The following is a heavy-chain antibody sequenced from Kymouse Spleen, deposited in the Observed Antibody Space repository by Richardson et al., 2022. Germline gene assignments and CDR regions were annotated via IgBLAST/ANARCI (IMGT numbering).Heavy chain of an antibody. CDR2: IKSKTDGGTT. CDR3: TTWYYGSGSYSLRAFDI. V-gene: IGHV3-15*01. J-gene: IGHJ3*02. CDR1: GFTFSNAW. D-gene: IGHD3-10*01. Sequence: EVQLVESGGGLVKPGGSLRLSCAASGFTFSNAWMSWVRQAPGKGLEWVGRIKSKTDGGTTDYAAPVKGRFTISRDDSKNTLYLQMNSLKTEDTAVYYCTTWYYGSGSYSLRAFDIWGQGTMVTVSS.